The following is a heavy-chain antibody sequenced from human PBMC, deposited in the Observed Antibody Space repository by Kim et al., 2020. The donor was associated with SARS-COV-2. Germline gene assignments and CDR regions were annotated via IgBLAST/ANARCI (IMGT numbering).Heavy chain of an antibody. J-gene: IGHJ6*02. CDR2: ISSSSSYI. CDR3: ARDHCSSTSCLLDV. V-gene: IGHV3-21*01. CDR1: GFTFSSYS. Sequence: GGSLRLSCAASGFTFSSYSMNWVRQAPGKGLEWVSSISSSSSYIYYADSVKGRFTISRDNAKNSLYLQMNSLRAEDTAVYYCARDHCSSTSCLLDVWGQGTTVTVSS. D-gene: IGHD2-2*01.